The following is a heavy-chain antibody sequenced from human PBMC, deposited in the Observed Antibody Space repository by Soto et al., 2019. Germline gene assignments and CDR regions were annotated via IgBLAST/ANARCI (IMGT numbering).Heavy chain of an antibody. Sequence: QVQLQQWGAGLLKPSETLSLTCAVYGGSFSGYYWSWIRQPPGKGLEWIGEINHSGSTNYNPSLNRRFPLSVDTSKNQCSLKLSSVTAAGTAVYYCARVGNYYDFNWFDPWGQGTLVTVSS. CDR2: INHSGST. J-gene: IGHJ5*02. V-gene: IGHV4-34*01. CDR3: ARVGNYYDFNWFDP. CDR1: GGSFSGYY. D-gene: IGHD1-26*01.